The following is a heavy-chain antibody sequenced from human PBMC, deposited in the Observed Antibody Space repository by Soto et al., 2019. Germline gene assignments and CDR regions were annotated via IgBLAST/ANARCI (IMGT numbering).Heavy chain of an antibody. CDR1: GFTFSNAW. CDR2: IKSKTDGGTT. D-gene: IGHD6-13*01. CDR3: TTAGSDPRIAALHHAFDI. J-gene: IGHJ3*02. V-gene: IGHV3-15*01. Sequence: GGSLRLSCAASGFTFSNAWMSWVRQAPGKGLEWVGRIKSKTDGGTTDYAAPVKGRFTISRDDSKNTLYLQMNSLKTEDTAVYYCTTAGSDPRIAALHHAFDIWGQGTMVTVSS.